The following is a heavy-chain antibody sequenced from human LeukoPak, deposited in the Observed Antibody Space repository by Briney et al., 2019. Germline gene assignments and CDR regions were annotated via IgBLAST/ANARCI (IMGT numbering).Heavy chain of an antibody. Sequence: SETLSLTCTVADGSISSSSYYWGWIRQPPGKGLEWIGSIYYSGSTYYNPSLKSRVTISVDTSKNQFSLKLSSVTAADTAVYYCARNAATISFGYYYYYMDVWGKGTTVTVSS. D-gene: IGHD5-12*01. V-gene: IGHV4-39*01. CDR3: ARNAATISFGYYYYYMDV. CDR1: DGSISSSSYY. J-gene: IGHJ6*03. CDR2: IYYSGST.